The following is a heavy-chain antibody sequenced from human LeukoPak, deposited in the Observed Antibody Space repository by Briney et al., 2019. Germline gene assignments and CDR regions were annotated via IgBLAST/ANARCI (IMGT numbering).Heavy chain of an antibody. J-gene: IGHJ4*02. V-gene: IGHV4-59*12. CDR2: IYYSGST. Sequence: SETLSLTCTVSGGSISSYYWSWIRQPPGKGLEWIGHIYYSGSTNYNPSLKSRVTISIDTSKNQFSLRVSSVTAADTALYYCARTFYYDRSGYYYAYWGQGTPVTVSS. D-gene: IGHD3-22*01. CDR3: ARTFYYDRSGYYYAY. CDR1: GGSISSYY.